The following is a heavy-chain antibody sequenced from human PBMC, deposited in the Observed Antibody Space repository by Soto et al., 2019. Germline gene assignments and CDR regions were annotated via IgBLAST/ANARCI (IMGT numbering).Heavy chain of an antibody. Sequence: QVQLVHSGAEVKKPGASVKVSCKASGYTFTNYDIHWVRQATGHGLEWLGWMIPHSGNTGQSKQFQGRVRLTRDTYISTAYMAMSSLRSADTAVYYCSRGRYRRTWFDPWGQGTLVTVSS. CDR1: GYTFTNYD. CDR2: MIPHSGNT. CDR3: SRGRYRRTWFDP. J-gene: IGHJ5*02. D-gene: IGHD3-16*02. V-gene: IGHV1-8*01.